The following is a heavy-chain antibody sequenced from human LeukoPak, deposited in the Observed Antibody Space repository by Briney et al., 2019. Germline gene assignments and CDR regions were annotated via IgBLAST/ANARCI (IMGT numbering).Heavy chain of an antibody. D-gene: IGHD1-26*01. CDR1: GYTFTSDG. CDR2: ISAHNGNT. Sequence: SVTVACPASGYTFTSDGISWVGQARGQGLEWMGWISAHNGNTNYAQKLQGRVTMTTDTSTSTAYMELRSLRSDDTAVYYCARLVGAIYYGMDVWGQGTTVTVSS. V-gene: IGHV1-18*01. CDR3: ARLVGAIYYGMDV. J-gene: IGHJ6*02.